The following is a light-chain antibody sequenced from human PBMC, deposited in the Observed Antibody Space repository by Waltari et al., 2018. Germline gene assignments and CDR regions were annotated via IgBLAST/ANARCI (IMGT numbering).Light chain of an antibody. CDR1: QYINNY. CDR3: QQIYSAPRM. CDR2: AAS. V-gene: IGKV1-39*01. Sequence: DIQMTQSPSSLSASVGERVLITCRASQYINNYLNWYQQKPGKAPYLLIYAASTLHVGVPSRFSGSGSGTEFTLTISGIQPEDFAAYYCQQIYSAPRMFGQGTKVEVK. J-gene: IGKJ1*01.